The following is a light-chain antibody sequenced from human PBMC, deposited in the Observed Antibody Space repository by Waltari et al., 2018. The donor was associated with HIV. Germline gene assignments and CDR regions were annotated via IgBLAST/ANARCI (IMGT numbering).Light chain of an antibody. J-gene: IGLJ2*01. CDR3: QSYDSSLRASV. Sequence: QSALTQPPSVSGAPGQRVTISCTGNRSNIGAGYFVHWYQHLPGTAPKLLVYSDIKRPSGVPYRFSGSKSGTSASLVITGLQAEDEADYYCQSYDSSLRASVFGGGTKLTVL. CDR1: RSNIGAGYF. CDR2: SDI. V-gene: IGLV1-40*01.